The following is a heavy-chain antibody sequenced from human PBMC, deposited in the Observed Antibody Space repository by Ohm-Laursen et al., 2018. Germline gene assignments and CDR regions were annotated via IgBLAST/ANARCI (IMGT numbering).Heavy chain of an antibody. J-gene: IGHJ3*02. CDR3: AKDAKAVPDAFDI. V-gene: IGHV3-23*01. CDR1: GFTFSSYA. CDR2: IVGSGGST. D-gene: IGHD6-19*01. Sequence: SLRLSCAAFGFTFSSYAMSWVRQAPGKGLEWVSGIVGSGGSTYYADSLKGRFTISRDNSKNTLYLQMNSLRAEDTAIYYCAKDAKAVPDAFDIWGQGTMVTVSS.